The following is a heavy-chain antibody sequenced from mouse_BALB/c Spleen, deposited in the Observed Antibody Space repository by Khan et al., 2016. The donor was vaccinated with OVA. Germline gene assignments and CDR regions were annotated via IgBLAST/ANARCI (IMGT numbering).Heavy chain of an antibody. V-gene: IGHV2-6-7*01. CDR2: IWGDGST. J-gene: IGHJ4*01. CDR1: GFSLTGYG. CDR3: DRTYIYNYRRAKDY. D-gene: IGHD2-1*01. Sequence: QVQLKESGPGLVAPSQSLSITCTVSGFSLTGYGVNWVRQPPGKGLEWLGMIWGDGSTDYNSALKSRLSISKDNSKSQVFLKMHSLQTDDTARYXCDRTYIYNYRRAKDYWGQGTSVTVSS.